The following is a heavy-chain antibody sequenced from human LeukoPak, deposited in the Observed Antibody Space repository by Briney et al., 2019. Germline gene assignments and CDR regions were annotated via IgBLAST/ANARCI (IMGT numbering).Heavy chain of an antibody. V-gene: IGHV3-30*04. CDR1: GFTFSSYA. CDR3: ARGTAVLLWFGAQSGLDP. D-gene: IGHD3-10*01. Sequence: GGSLRLSCAASGFTFSSYAMHWVRQAPGKGLEWVAVISYDGSNKYYADSVKGRFTISRDNSKSTLYLQMNSLRAEDTAVYYCARGTAVLLWFGAQSGLDPWGQGTLVTVSS. CDR2: ISYDGSNK. J-gene: IGHJ5*02.